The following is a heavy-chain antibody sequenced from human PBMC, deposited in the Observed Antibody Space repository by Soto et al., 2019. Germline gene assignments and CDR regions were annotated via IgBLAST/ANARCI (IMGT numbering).Heavy chain of an antibody. V-gene: IGHV3-23*01. CDR1: GFTFSSYA. CDR2: ISGSGGST. Sequence: GGSLRLSCAASGFTFSSYAMSWVRQAPGKGLEWVSAISGSGGSTYYADSVKGRFTISRDNSKNTLYLQMNSLRAEDTAVYYCAKVENYYDSSGYYGAFDIWGQGTMVTV. D-gene: IGHD3-22*01. J-gene: IGHJ3*02. CDR3: AKVENYYDSSGYYGAFDI.